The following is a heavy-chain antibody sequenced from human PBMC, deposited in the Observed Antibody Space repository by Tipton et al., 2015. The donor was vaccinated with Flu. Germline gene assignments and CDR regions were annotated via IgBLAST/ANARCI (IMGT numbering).Heavy chain of an antibody. Sequence: TLSLTCTVSGVSISGYFWSWIRQPPGKGLEWIGFIRNDGTTNYNSSLRGRVTISLVTSKNQFSLNLNSVTAADTAVYYCGKTGRSAAVTDYWGQGSLVTVSS. CDR3: GKTGRSAAVTDY. CDR1: GVSISGYF. CDR2: IRNDGTT. V-gene: IGHV4-59*01. D-gene: IGHD4-17*01. J-gene: IGHJ4*02.